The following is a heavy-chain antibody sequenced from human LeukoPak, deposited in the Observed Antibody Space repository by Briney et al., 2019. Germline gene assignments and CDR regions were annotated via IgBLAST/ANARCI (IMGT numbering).Heavy chain of an antibody. D-gene: IGHD3-3*01. CDR1: GGSISSYY. CDR2: IYTSGST. Sequence: PSETLSLTCTVSGGSISSYYWSWIRQPPGKGLEWIGYIYTSGSTNYNPSLKSRVTISVDTSKNQFSLKLSSVTAADTAVYYCARFAENYDFWSGPFDYWGQGTLVTVSS. V-gene: IGHV4-4*09. J-gene: IGHJ4*02. CDR3: ARFAENYDFWSGPFDY.